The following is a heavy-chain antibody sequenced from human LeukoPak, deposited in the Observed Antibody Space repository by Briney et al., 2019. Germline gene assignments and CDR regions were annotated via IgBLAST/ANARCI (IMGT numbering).Heavy chain of an antibody. CDR2: ISYDGSNK. J-gene: IGHJ6*02. CDR3: ARDLYYYDSSGYDPPSYYGMDV. V-gene: IGHV3-30*04. CDR1: GFTFSSYA. D-gene: IGHD3-22*01. Sequence: GRSLRLSCAASGFTFSSYAMHWVRQAPGKGLEWVAVISYDGSNKYYADSVKGRFTISRDNSKNTLYLQMNSLRVEDTAVYYCARDLYYYDSSGYDPPSYYGMDVWGQGTTVTVSS.